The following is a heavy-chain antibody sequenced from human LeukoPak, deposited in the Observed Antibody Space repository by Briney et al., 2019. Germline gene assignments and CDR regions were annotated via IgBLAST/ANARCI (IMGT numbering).Heavy chain of an antibody. V-gene: IGHV4-30-4*07. J-gene: IGHJ6*03. CDR3: ARIAAAGYYYYYYYMDV. CDR1: GGSISSGGYS. CDR2: IYYSGST. Sequence: SQTLSLTCAVSGGSISSGGYSWSWIRQPPGKGLEWIGYIYYSGSTYYNPSLKSRVTISVDTSKNQFSLKLSSVTAADTAVYYCARIAAAGYYYYYYYMDVWGKGTTVTVSS. D-gene: IGHD6-13*01.